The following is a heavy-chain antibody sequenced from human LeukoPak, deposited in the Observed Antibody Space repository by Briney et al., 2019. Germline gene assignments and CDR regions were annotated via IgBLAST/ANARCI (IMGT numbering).Heavy chain of an antibody. V-gene: IGHV1-69*05. CDR3: ARGGSSWSAEYFQH. CDR1: GGTFSSYA. CDR2: IIPIFGTA. D-gene: IGHD6-13*01. Sequence: SVKVSCKASGGTFSSYAISWVRQAPGQGLEWMGGIIPIFGTADYAQKLQGRLTMTTDASTSTAYMELRSLRYDDTAVYFCARGGSSWSAEYFQHWGQGTLVTVSS. J-gene: IGHJ1*01.